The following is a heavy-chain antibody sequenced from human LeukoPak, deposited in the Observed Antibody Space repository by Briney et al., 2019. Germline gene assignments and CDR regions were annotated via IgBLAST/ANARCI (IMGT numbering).Heavy chain of an antibody. J-gene: IGHJ2*01. Sequence: SETLSLTCTVSGGSISNYYWSWIRQPPGQGLEWIGSMYYSGSSHYNPSLKSRVTTSVDTSKNHFSLKLTSVTAADTAVYYCAREYGSSSWYSHWYFDLWGRGTLVTVSS. CDR2: MYYSGSS. CDR1: GGSISNYY. D-gene: IGHD6-13*01. CDR3: AREYGSSSWYSHWYFDL. V-gene: IGHV4-39*07.